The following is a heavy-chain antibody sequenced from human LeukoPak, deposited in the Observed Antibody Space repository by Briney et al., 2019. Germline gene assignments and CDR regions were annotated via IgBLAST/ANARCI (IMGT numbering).Heavy chain of an antibody. CDR1: GGSISSYY. Sequence: TSETLSLTCTVSGGSISSYYWSWIRQPPGKGLEWIGYIYYSGSTNDNPSLKSRVTISVDTSKNQFSLKLSSVTAADTAVYYCASSAVAEAFDIWGQGTMVTVSS. CDR2: IYYSGST. CDR3: ASSAVAEAFDI. V-gene: IGHV4-59*01. J-gene: IGHJ3*02.